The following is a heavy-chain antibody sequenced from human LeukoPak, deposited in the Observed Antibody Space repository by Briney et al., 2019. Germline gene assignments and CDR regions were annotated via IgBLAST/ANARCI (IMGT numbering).Heavy chain of an antibody. CDR1: GFAFSTFA. D-gene: IGHD1-1*01. Sequence: GGSLRLSCEASGFAFSTFAMHWVRQAPGKGLVWVAVISYDGINKYYADSVKGRFTISRDNSKNTLYLQMNSLRAEDTAVYYCARAEGTYLVDYWGQGTLVTVSS. J-gene: IGHJ4*02. V-gene: IGHV3-30-3*01. CDR3: ARAEGTYLVDY. CDR2: ISYDGINK.